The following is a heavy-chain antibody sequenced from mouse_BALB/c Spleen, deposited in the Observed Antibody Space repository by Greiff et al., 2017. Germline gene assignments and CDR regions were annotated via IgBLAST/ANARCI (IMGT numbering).Heavy chain of an antibody. D-gene: IGHD1-2*01. J-gene: IGHJ2*01. CDR2: ISSGSSTI. Sequence: DVKLVESGGGLVQPGGSRKLSCAASGFTFSSFGMHWVRQAPEKGLEWVAYISSGSSTIYYADTVKGRFTISRDNPKNTLFLQMTSLRSEDTAMYYCARSTATRFDYWGQGTTLTVSS. CDR3: ARSTATRFDY. CDR1: GFTFSSFG. V-gene: IGHV5-17*02.